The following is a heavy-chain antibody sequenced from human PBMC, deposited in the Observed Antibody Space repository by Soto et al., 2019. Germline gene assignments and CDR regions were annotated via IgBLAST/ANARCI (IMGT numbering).Heavy chain of an antibody. CDR3: AREGSSSSVSDYYYGMDV. CDR1: GYTFTSYD. V-gene: IGHV1-8*01. Sequence: QVQLVQSGAEVKKPGASVKVSCKASGYTFTSYDINWVRQATGQGLEWMGWMNPNSGSTGYAQKFQGRVTMTRNTSISTAYMELSSLRSEDTAVYYCAREGSSSSVSDYYYGMDVWGQGTTVTVSS. J-gene: IGHJ6*02. CDR2: MNPNSGST. D-gene: IGHD6-6*01.